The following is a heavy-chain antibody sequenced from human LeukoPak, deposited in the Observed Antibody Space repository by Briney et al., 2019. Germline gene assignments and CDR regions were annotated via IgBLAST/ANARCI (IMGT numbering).Heavy chain of an antibody. V-gene: IGHV1-18*01. D-gene: IGHD6-13*01. Sequence: ASLKVSCKASGYTFTSYGISWVRQAPGQGLEWMGWISAYNGNTNYAQKLQGRVTMTTDTSTSTAYMELRSLRSDDTAVYYCARDTGYSSSWYQDYWGQGTLVTVSS. CDR2: ISAYNGNT. J-gene: IGHJ4*02. CDR1: GYTFTSYG. CDR3: ARDTGYSSSWYQDY.